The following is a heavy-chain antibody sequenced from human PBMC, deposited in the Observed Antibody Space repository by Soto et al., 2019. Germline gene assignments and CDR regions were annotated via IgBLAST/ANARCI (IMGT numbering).Heavy chain of an antibody. CDR3: AKSRGGSSWYEGDS. D-gene: IGHD6-13*01. Sequence: QVQLVESGGGVVQPGRSLRLSCAASGSTFSSYGMQWVRQAPGRGLEWVAVISFDGNDQYYADSMKGRFTISRDNSKNTLYLQMNSLRLEDTAVYFCAKSRGGSSWYEGDSWGQGTLVTVSS. CDR1: GSTFSSYG. V-gene: IGHV3-30*18. CDR2: ISFDGNDQ. J-gene: IGHJ4*02.